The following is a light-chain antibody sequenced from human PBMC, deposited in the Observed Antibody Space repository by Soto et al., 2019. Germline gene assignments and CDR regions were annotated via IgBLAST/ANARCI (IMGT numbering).Light chain of an antibody. CDR1: QRLSCN. CDR3: QQLNVVLPVT. CDR2: GAF. J-gene: IGKJ5*01. V-gene: IGKV3-11*01. Sequence: MTKSPAALSVSPVETATLSCRASQRLSCNLAWYQERPGQSPRLLISGAFNRATGIPARFSGSGSGTDFTLTISSLEPEDSAFYYCQQLNVVLPVTFGQGTRMEV.